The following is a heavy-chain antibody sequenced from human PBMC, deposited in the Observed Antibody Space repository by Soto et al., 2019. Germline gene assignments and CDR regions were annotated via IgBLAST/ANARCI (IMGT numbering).Heavy chain of an antibody. Sequence: ASVKVSCKASGYTFTSYGISWVRQAPGQGLEWMGWINPNSGGTNYAQKFQDWVTMTSDTSISTAYMDLSRLRSDDTAVYYCAREGVRGMDVWGQGTTVTVS. CDR2: INPNSGGT. CDR1: GYTFTSYG. V-gene: IGHV1-2*04. CDR3: AREGVRGMDV. J-gene: IGHJ6*02. D-gene: IGHD3-16*01.